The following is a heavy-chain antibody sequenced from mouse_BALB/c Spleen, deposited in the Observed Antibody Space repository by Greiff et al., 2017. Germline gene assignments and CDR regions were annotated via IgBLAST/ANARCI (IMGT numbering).Heavy chain of an antibody. CDR2: ISSGSSTI. Sequence: EVQRVESGGGLVQPGGSRKLSCAASGFTFSSFGMHWVRQAPEKGLEWVAYISSGSSTIYYADTVKGRFTISRDNPKNTLFLQMTSLRSEDTAMYYCARAKGSHYFDYWGQGTTLTVSS. CDR1: GFTFSSFG. CDR3: ARAKGSHYFDY. J-gene: IGHJ2*01. V-gene: IGHV5-17*02.